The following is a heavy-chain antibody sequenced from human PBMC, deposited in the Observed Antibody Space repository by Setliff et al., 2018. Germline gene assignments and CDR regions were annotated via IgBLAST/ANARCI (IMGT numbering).Heavy chain of an antibody. V-gene: IGHV5-51*01. CDR3: ARQNGELAYCGGDCPGAFDI. Sequence: GESLKISCKGSGYSFTSYWIGWVRQMPGKGLEWMGIIYPGGSDTRYSPSFQGQVTISADKSISTAYLQWSSLKASDTAMYYCARQNGELAYCGGDCPGAFDIWGQGTMVTVSS. D-gene: IGHD2-21*01. CDR1: GYSFTSYW. J-gene: IGHJ3*02. CDR2: IYPGGSDT.